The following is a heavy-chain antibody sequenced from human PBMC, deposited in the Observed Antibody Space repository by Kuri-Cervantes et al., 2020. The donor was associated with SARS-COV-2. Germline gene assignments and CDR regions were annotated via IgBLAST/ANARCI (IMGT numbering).Heavy chain of an antibody. J-gene: IGHJ6*02. Sequence: KISCKASGGTFSSYAISWVRQAPGQGLEWMGGIIPIFGTANYAQKFQGRVTITADESTSTAYMELSSLRSEDTAVYYCARGSSSSSNYYYYGMDVWGQGTTVTVSS. V-gene: IGHV1-69*01. CDR3: ARGSSSSSNYYYYGMDV. CDR2: IIPIFGTA. CDR1: GGTFSSYA. D-gene: IGHD6-6*01.